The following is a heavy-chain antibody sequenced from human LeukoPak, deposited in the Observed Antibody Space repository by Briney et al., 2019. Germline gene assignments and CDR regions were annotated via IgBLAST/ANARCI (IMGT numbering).Heavy chain of an antibody. V-gene: IGHV4-31*03. CDR1: GGSISSGGYY. CDR3: ARYDSSGYYRLTFDY. D-gene: IGHD3-22*01. J-gene: IGHJ4*02. CDR2: IYYSGST. Sequence: PSETLSLTCTVSGGSISSGGYYWSWIRQHPGKGLEGIGYIYYSGSTYYNPSLKSRVTISVDTSKNQFSLRLSSVTAADTAVYYCARYDSSGYYRLTFDYWGQGTLVTVSS.